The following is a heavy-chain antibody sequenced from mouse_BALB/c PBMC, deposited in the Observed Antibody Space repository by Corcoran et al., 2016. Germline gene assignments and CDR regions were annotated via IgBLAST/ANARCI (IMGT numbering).Heavy chain of an antibody. D-gene: IGHD1-1*01. V-gene: IGHV1-84*02. CDR1: GYTFTDYY. J-gene: IGHJ4*01. CDR3: ARGNYGSRYYDAMDY. CDR2: IYPGSGNT. Sequence: QIQLQQSGPELVKPGASVKISCKASGYTFTDYYITWVKQTPGQGLEWIGWIYPGSGNTKYNEKFKGKSTLTVDTSSSTAYMQLSSLTSEDTAVYFWARGNYGSRYYDAMDYGGQGTSVTVSS.